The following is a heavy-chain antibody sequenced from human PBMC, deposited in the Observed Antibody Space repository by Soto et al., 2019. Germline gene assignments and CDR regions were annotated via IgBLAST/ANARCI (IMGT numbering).Heavy chain of an antibody. CDR3: VKEGSGWDSRGSFDF. J-gene: IGHJ3*01. CDR1: GLTFSNYG. D-gene: IGHD6-19*01. V-gene: IGHV3-23*01. Sequence: GGSLRLSCAASGLTFSNYGMNWARQAPRKGLEWVGGISGTGGSAYHADSVKGRLTISRDNSKNTLYLQMNSLRAEDTAIYYCVKEGSGWDSRGSFDFWGRGTMVTVSS. CDR2: ISGTGGSA.